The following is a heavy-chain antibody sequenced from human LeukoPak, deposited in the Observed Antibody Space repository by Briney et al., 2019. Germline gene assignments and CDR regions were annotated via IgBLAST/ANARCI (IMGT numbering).Heavy chain of an antibody. V-gene: IGHV3-74*01. J-gene: IGHJ4*02. D-gene: IGHD6-13*01. CDR3: AGAAASSRGFEY. Sequence: GGSLRLSCAASGFTFSSYWMHWVRQTPGKGLMWVSRINSDERSTTYADSVRGRFTISRDNAKNTLYLQMNSLRAEDTAVYYCAGAAASSRGFEYWGQGTLVTVSS. CDR1: GFTFSSYW. CDR2: INSDERST.